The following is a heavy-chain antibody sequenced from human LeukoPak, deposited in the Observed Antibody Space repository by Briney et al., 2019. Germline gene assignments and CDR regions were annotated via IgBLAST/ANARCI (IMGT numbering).Heavy chain of an antibody. CDR2: ISYSGSA. CDR1: GASISDSH. J-gene: IGHJ5*02. CDR3: ARQSRTTLIRGILITDANWFDP. Sequence: SETLSLTCSVSGASISDSHWSWIRQPPGKGLGWIAYISYSGSATYNPSLQSRVTMSADTSKNHVSLWLTSVTAADTAVYYCARQSRTTLIRGILITDANWFDPWGQGILVTVSS. D-gene: IGHD3-10*01. V-gene: IGHV4-59*08.